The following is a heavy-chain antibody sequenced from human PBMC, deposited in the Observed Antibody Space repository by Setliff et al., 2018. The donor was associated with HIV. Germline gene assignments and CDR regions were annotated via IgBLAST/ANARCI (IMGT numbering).Heavy chain of an antibody. V-gene: IGHV3-30*04. CDR1: GFPFSXXX. Sequence: GGSLRLSCGVSGFPFSXXXXHWVRQAPGKGLEWVAIISDDGSDKHFADSVKGRSTISRDNAKESLYLQMSSLRDEATALYYLARXNFANPDAWGQGTLVTVSS. J-gene: IGHJ5*02. D-gene: IGHD3-9*01. CDR3: ARXNFANPDA. CDR2: ISDDGSDK.